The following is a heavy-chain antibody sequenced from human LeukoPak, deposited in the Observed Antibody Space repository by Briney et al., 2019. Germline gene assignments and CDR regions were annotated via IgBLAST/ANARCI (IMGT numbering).Heavy chain of an antibody. V-gene: IGHV3-7*01. CDR1: GFTFSAYW. J-gene: IGHJ4*02. CDR2: IKQDGSEK. Sequence: GGSLRLSCAASGFTFSAYWMSWVRQAPEKGLEWVANIKQDGSEKYYVDSVEGRFTICRDNAENSLYLQMNSLRAEDTAVYYCAREGNYAPVDCWGQGTLVTVSS. CDR3: AREGNYAPVDC. D-gene: IGHD2-2*01.